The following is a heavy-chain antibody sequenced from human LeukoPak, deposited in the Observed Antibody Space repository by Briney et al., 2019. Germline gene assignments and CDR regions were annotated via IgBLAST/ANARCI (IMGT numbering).Heavy chain of an antibody. V-gene: IGHV1-69*10. J-gene: IGHJ4*02. D-gene: IGHD3-22*01. CDR2: IIPNLGTT. Sequence: SVTVSCKASGGTSNSHAISWVRQAPGQGLEWMGGIIPNLGTTNRAQNFQDRVTLTADKSTNTAYMELTSLTSDDTAVYYCATTNDGGGYQWGDFFDFWGQGTLVTVSS. CDR3: ATTNDGGGYQWGDFFDF. CDR1: GGTSNSHA.